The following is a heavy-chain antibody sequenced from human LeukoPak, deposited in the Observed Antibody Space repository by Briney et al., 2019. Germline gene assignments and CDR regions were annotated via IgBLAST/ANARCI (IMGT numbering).Heavy chain of an antibody. D-gene: IGHD3-9*01. CDR2: INPNSGGT. CDR1: VYTFTGYY. CDR3: AREALGDNFDY. V-gene: IGHV1-2*02. J-gene: IGHJ4*02. Sequence: ASVKVSCKASVYTFTGYYMHWVRQAPGQGLEWMGWINPNSGGTNYAQKFQGRVTMTRDTSISTAYMELSRLRFDDTAVYYCAREALGDNFDYWGQGTLVTVSS.